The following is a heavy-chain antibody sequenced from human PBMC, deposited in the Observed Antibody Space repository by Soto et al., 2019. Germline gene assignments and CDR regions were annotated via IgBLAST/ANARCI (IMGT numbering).Heavy chain of an antibody. CDR1: GYSFTSYW. Sequence: EVQLVQSGAEVKKPGESLKISCKDSGYSFTSYWIGWVRQTPGKGLEWMGIIWPSDSDTRYNPSFQGQVTISTDKSISTRLLPVSSLKGPGHGNDYFARRPGQGWVGPVGQGTLVTVSS. D-gene: IGHD3-10*01. V-gene: IGHV5-51*01. J-gene: IGHJ5*02. CDR3: ARRPGQGWVGP. CDR2: IWPSDSDT.